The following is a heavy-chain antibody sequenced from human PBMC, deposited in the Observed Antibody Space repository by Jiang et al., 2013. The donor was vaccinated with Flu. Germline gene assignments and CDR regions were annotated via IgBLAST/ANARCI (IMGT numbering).Heavy chain of an antibody. D-gene: IGHD3-16*01. V-gene: IGHV3-48*01. J-gene: IGHJ6*02. CDR3: ARDGYGGSYYYYGMDV. Sequence: GLVQPGGSLRLSCAASGFTFSSYSMNWVRQAPGKGWSGFHTLVVVVVPYTTQDSVKGRFTISRDNAKNSLYLQMNSLRAEDTAVYYCARDGYGGSYYYYGMDVWGQGTTVTVSS. CDR2: LVVVVVP. CDR1: GFTFSSYS.